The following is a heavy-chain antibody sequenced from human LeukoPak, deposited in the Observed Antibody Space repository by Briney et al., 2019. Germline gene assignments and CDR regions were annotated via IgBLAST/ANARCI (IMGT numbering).Heavy chain of an antibody. V-gene: IGHV3-48*03. CDR2: ISSSGTTI. J-gene: IGHJ4*02. D-gene: IGHD6-6*01. CDR1: GFAFSNYE. CDR3: ARKLVHYFDY. Sequence: GGSLRLSCAASGFAFSNYEMNWVRQAPGKGLEWVSYISSSGTTIYYAGSVKGRFTISRDNAKNSLYLQMNSLRAEDTAVYYCARKLVHYFDYWGQGTLVTVSS.